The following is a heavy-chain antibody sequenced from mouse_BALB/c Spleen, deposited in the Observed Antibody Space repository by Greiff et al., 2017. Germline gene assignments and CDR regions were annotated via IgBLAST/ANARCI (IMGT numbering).Heavy chain of an antibody. Sequence: VQLQQSGAELARPGASVKMSCKASGYTFTSYTMHWVKQRPGQGLEWIGYINPSSGYTNYNQKFKDKATLTADKSSSTAYMQLSSLTSADSAVYYCARFRYYGNGDGWGQGTTLTVSA. J-gene: IGHJ2*01. CDR2: INPSSGYT. CDR3: ARFRYYGNGDG. CDR1: GYTFTSYT. D-gene: IGHD2-1*01. V-gene: IGHV1-4*01.